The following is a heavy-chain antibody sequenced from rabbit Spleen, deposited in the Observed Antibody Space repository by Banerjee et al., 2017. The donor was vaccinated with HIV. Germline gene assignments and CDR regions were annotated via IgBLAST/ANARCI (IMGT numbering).Heavy chain of an antibody. V-gene: IGHV1S40*01. CDR2: IDAGSSGDT. CDR1: GFSFSYNYW. Sequence: QSLEESGGGLVKPGGTLTLSCKASGFSFSYNYWICWVRQAPGKGLEWIACIDAGSSGDTYYASWAKGRFTISETSSTTVTLQMTSLTAADTATYFCARSNYGASFDLWGPGTLVT. J-gene: IGHJ4*01. D-gene: IGHD2-1*01. CDR3: ARSNYGASFDL.